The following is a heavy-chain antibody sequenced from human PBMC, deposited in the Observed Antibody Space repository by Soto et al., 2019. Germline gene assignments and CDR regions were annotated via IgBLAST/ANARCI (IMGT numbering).Heavy chain of an antibody. V-gene: IGHV3-13*01. J-gene: IGHJ3*02. CDR1: GFAFSTYN. CDR2: VGTSGET. CDR3: TRKQYGFAFDI. Sequence: GGSLRLSCVASGFAFSTYNMHWVRQPTGKDLEWVSVVGTSGETYYSGSVKGRFTISRENAKNSFFLQMNNLRAEDTAVYYCTRKQYGFAFDIWGQGTMVTVSS. D-gene: IGHD4-17*01.